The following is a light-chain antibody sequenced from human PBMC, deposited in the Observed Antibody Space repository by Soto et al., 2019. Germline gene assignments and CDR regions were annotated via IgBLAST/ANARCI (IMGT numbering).Light chain of an antibody. V-gene: IGKV1-27*01. CDR3: QKYNGAPLFT. CDR1: QGISDF. J-gene: IGKJ3*01. CDR2: AAS. Sequence: DIQMTQSPSSLSASVGDRVTITCRASQGISDFLAWYQQKPGKAPKLLIYAASTLQSGVPSRFSGHGSGTDFTLTISSLQPEDVATYYCQKYNGAPLFTFGPGTKVEIK.